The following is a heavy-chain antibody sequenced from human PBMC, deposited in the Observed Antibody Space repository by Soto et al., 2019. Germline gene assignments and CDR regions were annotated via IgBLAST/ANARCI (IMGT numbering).Heavy chain of an antibody. CDR2: VSVDPGNT. CDR1: GFSLTSYP. CDR3: ATDGIRGIHIDK. J-gene: IGHJ4*02. V-gene: IGHV3-23*01. Sequence: PGGSLRLSCAASGFSLTSYPMSWVRQAPGKGLQWVASVSVDPGNTYYADSVKGRFTISRVNSNYTVYLQMNNVTAEDTAVYYCATDGIRGIHIDKWGQGTLVTVSS.